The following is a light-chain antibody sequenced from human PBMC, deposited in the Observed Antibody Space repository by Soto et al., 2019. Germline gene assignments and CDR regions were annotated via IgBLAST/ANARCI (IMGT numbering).Light chain of an antibody. CDR3: SSYTSSSTPYA. V-gene: IGLV2-14*01. Sequence: QSALTQPASVSGPPGQSITISCTGTSSDVGGYNYVSWYQQHPVEAPKLMIYDVTNRPSGVSDRFSGSKSGNTASLTISGLQAGDEADYYCSSYTSSSTPYAFGTGTKVTVL. J-gene: IGLJ1*01. CDR2: DVT. CDR1: SSDVGGYNY.